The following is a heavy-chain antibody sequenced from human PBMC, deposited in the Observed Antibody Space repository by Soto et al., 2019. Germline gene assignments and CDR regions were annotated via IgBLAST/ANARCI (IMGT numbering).Heavy chain of an antibody. CDR3: ARHAGGRYNWFDP. J-gene: IGHJ5*02. CDR2: IEPCDSYT. D-gene: IGHD6-19*01. Sequence: EVQLVQSGAEVKKPGESLRISCKGSGYSFTSYWISWVRQMPGKGLEWMGRIEPCDSYTNYSPSFQGHFTISADKSISTAYRQCSSLKASDTAMYYCARHAGGRYNWFDPLGQGALVTVAS. CDR1: GYSFTSYW. V-gene: IGHV5-10-1*01.